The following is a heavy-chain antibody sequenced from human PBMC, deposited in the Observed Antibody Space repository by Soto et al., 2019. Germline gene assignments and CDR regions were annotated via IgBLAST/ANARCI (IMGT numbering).Heavy chain of an antibody. Sequence: SETLSLTCTVSGGSISSSSYYWGWIRQPPGKGLEWIGSIYYSGSTYYNPSLKSRVTISVDTSKNQFSLKLSSVTAADTAVYYCARREGSYPYYFDYWGQGTLVTVSS. CDR2: IYYSGST. V-gene: IGHV4-39*01. J-gene: IGHJ4*02. CDR1: GGSISSSSYY. D-gene: IGHD1-26*01. CDR3: ARREGSYPYYFDY.